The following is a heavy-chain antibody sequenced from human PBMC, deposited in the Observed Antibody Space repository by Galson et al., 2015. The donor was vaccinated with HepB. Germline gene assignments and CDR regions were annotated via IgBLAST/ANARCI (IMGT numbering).Heavy chain of an antibody. J-gene: IGHJ3*02. V-gene: IGHV3-30*04. D-gene: IGHD6-13*01. Sequence: SLRLSCAASGFTFSSYAMHWVRQAPGKGLEWVAVISYGGSNKYYADSVKGRFTISRDNSKNTLYLQMNSLRAEDTAVYYCARARIAAESYAFDIWGQGTMVTVSS. CDR3: ARARIAAESYAFDI. CDR1: GFTFSSYA. CDR2: ISYGGSNK.